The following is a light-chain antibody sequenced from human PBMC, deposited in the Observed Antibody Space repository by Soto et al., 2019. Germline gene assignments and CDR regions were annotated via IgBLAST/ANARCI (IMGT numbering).Light chain of an antibody. J-gene: IGLJ1*01. Sequence: QSVLTQPPSASGTPGQRVTISCSGSSSNIGSNTVDWYQQLPGTAPKLLIYGNNQRPSGVPDRFSGSKSGTSAALAISGLQSGDEGDYYCAAWDDSLNGYGFGTGTKLTVL. V-gene: IGLV1-44*01. CDR3: AAWDDSLNGYG. CDR2: GNN. CDR1: SSNIGSNT.